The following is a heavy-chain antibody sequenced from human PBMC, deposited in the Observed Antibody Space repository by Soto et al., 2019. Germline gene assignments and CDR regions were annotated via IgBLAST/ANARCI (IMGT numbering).Heavy chain of an antibody. J-gene: IGHJ4*02. CDR3: AIFGGSTFSKPQLDY. V-gene: IGHV5-51*01. CDR2: IYPDDSNT. Sequence: GESLKISCNGSGYSFTSYWIGWVRQMPGKGLEWMGIIYPDDSNTRYSPSFQGQVTISADKSISTAYLQWSSLKASDTGMYYCAIFGGSTFSKPQLDYWGQRTLVTASS. CDR1: GYSFTSYW. D-gene: IGHD2-2*01.